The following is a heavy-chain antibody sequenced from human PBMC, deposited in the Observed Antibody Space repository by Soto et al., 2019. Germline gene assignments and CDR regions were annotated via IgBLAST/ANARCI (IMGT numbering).Heavy chain of an antibody. CDR2: ISYDGSNK. Sequence: ESGGGVVQPGRSLRLSCAASGFTFSSYAMHWVRQAPGKGLEWVAVISYDGSNKYYADSVKGRFTISRDNSKNTLYLQMNSLRAEDTAVYYCALLPTSYSSSSLDYWGQGTLVTVSS. V-gene: IGHV3-30-3*01. CDR1: GFTFSSYA. J-gene: IGHJ4*02. CDR3: ALLPTSYSSSSLDY. D-gene: IGHD6-6*01.